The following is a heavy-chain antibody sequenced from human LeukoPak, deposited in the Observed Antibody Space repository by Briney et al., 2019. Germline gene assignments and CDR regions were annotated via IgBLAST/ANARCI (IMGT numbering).Heavy chain of an antibody. J-gene: IGHJ4*02. CDR2: VHYSGTT. V-gene: IGHV4-59*01. D-gene: IGHD3-22*01. CDR3: ARASRYYYDRSGSYTFYFDY. CDR1: GGSISIYY. Sequence: SETLSLTCTVSGGSISIYYWSWIRQSPGKGLEWIGNVHYSGTTNYNPSLKSRVSISVDTSKTQFSLRLSSVTAADTAVYYCARASRYYYDRSGSYTFYFDYWGQGTLLTVSS.